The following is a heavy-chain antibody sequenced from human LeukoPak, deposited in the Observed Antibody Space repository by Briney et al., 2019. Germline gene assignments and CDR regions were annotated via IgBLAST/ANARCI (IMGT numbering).Heavy chain of an antibody. CDR2: INPNSGGT. J-gene: IGHJ3*02. CDR3: ARSITMIVVVINHSDAFDI. Sequence: ASVKVSCKASGYTFTGYYMHWVRQAPGQGLEWMGWINPNSGGTNYAQKFQGRVTMTRDTSISTAYMELSRPRSDDTAVYYCARSITMIVVVINHSDAFDIWGQGTMVTVSS. V-gene: IGHV1-2*02. D-gene: IGHD3-22*01. CDR1: GYTFTGYY.